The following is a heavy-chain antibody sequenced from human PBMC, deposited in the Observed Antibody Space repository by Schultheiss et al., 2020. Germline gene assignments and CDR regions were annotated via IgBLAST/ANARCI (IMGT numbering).Heavy chain of an antibody. J-gene: IGHJ4*02. V-gene: IGHV4-39*07. D-gene: IGHD7-27*01. CDR3: ARGENWGSTFNY. CDR1: GGSISSSSYY. Sequence: SETLSLTCTVSGGSISSSSYYWGWIRQSPGKGLEWIGSIYYSGSTYYNPSLKSRVTISVDTSKNQFSLKLSSVTAADTAVYYCARGENWGSTFNYWGQGTLVTVSS. CDR2: IYYSGST.